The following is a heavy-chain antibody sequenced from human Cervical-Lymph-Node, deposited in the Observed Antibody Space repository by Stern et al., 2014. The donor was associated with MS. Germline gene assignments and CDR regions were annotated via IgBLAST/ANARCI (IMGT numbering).Heavy chain of an antibody. J-gene: IGHJ4*02. CDR3: VRASDPLFEY. D-gene: IGHD2-21*02. V-gene: IGHV3-11*01. CDR2: ISTTGKTT. CDR1: GFTFSDYH. Sequence: VQLVESGGGSVKPGGSLRLSCAVSGFTFSDYHMHWIRQAPGKGLEWISYISTTGKTTHYAASLKGRFTISCANAKNSTYLKMNSLRVEDTAVYYCVRASDPLFEYWGQGTLVTVSS.